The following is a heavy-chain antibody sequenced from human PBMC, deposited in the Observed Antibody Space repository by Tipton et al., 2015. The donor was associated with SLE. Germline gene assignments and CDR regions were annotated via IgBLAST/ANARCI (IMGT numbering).Heavy chain of an antibody. V-gene: IGHV4-4*07. CDR2: IHPSGNT. CDR1: GGSISAYF. Sequence: TLSLTCTVSGGSISAYFWSWIRQAAGKGLEWIGRIHPSGNTNNNPSLTGRVRISVDTSKNQFSLKLNSVTAADTAVYYCARHLQAATMGAFDIWGQGTMVTVSS. J-gene: IGHJ3*02. D-gene: IGHD3-3*01. CDR3: ARHLQAATMGAFDI.